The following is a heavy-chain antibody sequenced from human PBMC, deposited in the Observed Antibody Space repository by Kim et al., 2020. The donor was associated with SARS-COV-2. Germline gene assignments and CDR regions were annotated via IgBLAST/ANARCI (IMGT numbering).Heavy chain of an antibody. CDR3: ARDSTVTTREYYYYGMDV. V-gene: IGHV4-31*03. D-gene: IGHD4-17*01. J-gene: IGHJ6*02. Sequence: SETLSLTCTVSGGSISSGGYYWSWIRQHPGKGLEWIGYIYYSGSTYYNPSLKSRVTISVDTSKNQFSLKLSSVTAADTAVYYCARDSTVTTREYYYYGMDVWGQGTTVTVS. CDR2: IYYSGST. CDR1: GGSISSGGYY.